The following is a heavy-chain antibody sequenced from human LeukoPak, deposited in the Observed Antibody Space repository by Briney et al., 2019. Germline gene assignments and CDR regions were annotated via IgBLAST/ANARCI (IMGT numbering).Heavy chain of an antibody. D-gene: IGHD1-14*01. CDR1: AGTFSSYA. CDR3: ARDSGNPRAFDI. V-gene: IGHV1-69*04. Sequence: GASVKVSRKASAGTFSSYAISWVRQAPAQGLEWMGRIIPILGIANYTQKLQGRVTITADKSTSTVYMELSSLRSEDTAVYSGARDSGNPRAFDIWGQGTLVTVSS. CDR2: IIPILGIA. J-gene: IGHJ3*02.